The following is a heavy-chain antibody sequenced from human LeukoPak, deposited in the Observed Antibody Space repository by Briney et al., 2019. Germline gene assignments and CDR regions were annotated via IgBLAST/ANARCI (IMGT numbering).Heavy chain of an antibody. D-gene: IGHD6-13*01. CDR3: ATGTSYSWYDTFGEY. J-gene: IGHJ4*02. Sequence: ASVKVSCKASGYTFTSYGISWVRQAPGQGLEWMGWISASNGNTDYAQKFQGRVTMTTDTSTTTAYMELRSLRSDDTAVYYCATGTSYSWYDTFGEYWGQGTLVTVSS. CDR1: GYTFTSYG. V-gene: IGHV1-18*01. CDR2: ISASNGNT.